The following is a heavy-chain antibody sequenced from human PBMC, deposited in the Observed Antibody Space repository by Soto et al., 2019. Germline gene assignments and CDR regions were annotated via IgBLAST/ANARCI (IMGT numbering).Heavy chain of an antibody. CDR2: FYPGDSTS. D-gene: IGHD2-15*01. J-gene: IGHJ3*02. CDR3: ARIIGYCRNNDCSWTFDI. V-gene: IGHV5-51*01. Sequence: GESLKISCNTSGYSFISYWVAWVRQLPGKGLEWIGTFYPGDSTSTYSPSFQGQVTISVDKSISTAYLQLSSLKASDTAMYYCARIIGYCRNNDCSWTFDIWGQGTMVTVSS. CDR1: GYSFISYW.